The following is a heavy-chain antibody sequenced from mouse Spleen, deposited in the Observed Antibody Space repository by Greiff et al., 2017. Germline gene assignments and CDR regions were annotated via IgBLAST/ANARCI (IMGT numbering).Heavy chain of an antibody. J-gene: IGHJ3*01. CDR3: ARSDGSSLFAY. D-gene: IGHD1-1*01. V-gene: IGHV1-61*01. CDR2: IYPSDSET. Sequence: VQLQQPGAELVRPGSSVKLSCKASGYTFPSYWMDWVKQRPGQGLEWIGNIYPSDSETHYNQKFKDKATLTVDKSSSTAYMQLSSLTSEDSAVYYCARSDGSSLFAYWGQGTLVTVSA. CDR1: GYTFPSYW.